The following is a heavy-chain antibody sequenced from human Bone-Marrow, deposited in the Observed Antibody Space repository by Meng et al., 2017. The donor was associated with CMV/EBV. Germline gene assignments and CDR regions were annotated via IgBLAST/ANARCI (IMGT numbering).Heavy chain of an antibody. J-gene: IGHJ4*02. CDR1: GGSISSSNW. V-gene: IGHV4-4*02. D-gene: IGHD2-2*01. Sequence: SQTLSLTCAVSGGSISSSNWWSWVRQPPGKGLEWIGEIYHSGSTNYNPSLKSRVTISVDKSKNQFSLKLSSVTAADTAVYYCASTQLGYCSSTSRSSRDYWGQGTLVTVSS. CDR2: IYHSGST. CDR3: ASTQLGYCSSTSRSSRDY.